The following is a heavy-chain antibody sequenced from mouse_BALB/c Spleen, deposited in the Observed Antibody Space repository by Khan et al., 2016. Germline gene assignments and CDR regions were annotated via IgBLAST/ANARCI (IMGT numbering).Heavy chain of an antibody. J-gene: IGHJ3*01. D-gene: IGHD2-13*01. CDR1: GFSLSTSGMG. CDR2: IYWDDDK. V-gene: IGHV8-12*01. Sequence: QVTLKESGPGILQPSQTLSLTCSFSGFSLSTSGMGVSLIRQPSGNCLEWLAHIYWDDDKRYNPFLKSRLTIFKDTSSNQVLLQITSVDTADTATYFCAADDSFAYWGQETLVTVSA. CDR3: AADDSFAY.